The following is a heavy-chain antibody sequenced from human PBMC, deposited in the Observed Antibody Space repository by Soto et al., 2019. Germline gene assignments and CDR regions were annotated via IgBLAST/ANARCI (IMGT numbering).Heavy chain of an antibody. J-gene: IGHJ5*02. Sequence: QVQLQESGPGLVKPSETLSLTCTVSGGSISSYYWSWIRQPPGKGLEWIGYIYYSGSTNYNPSLKSRVTISVETSKTQFSLKLSSVTAADTAVYYCARVGTGFGVVQNWFDPWGQGTLVTVSS. CDR3: ARVGTGFGVVQNWFDP. CDR2: IYYSGST. CDR1: GGSISSYY. D-gene: IGHD3-3*01. V-gene: IGHV4-59*01.